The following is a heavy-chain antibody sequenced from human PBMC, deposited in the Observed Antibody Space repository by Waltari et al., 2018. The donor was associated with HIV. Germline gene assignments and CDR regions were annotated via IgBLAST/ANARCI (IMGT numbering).Heavy chain of an antibody. D-gene: IGHD1-26*01. CDR2: VMYDGSNE. Sequence: QVQLVESGGGVVPPGTSLTLSCAASGFSFSDYAMHWVRQPPGKGLGWVVSVMYDGSNEDYADSVTGRFTVSRDNSKNTLYLQMDSLRPEDTAVYYCATNSGSYRQGWFDPWGQGTQVTVSS. J-gene: IGHJ5*02. CDR1: GFSFSDYA. V-gene: IGHV3-30*01. CDR3: ATNSGSYRQGWFDP.